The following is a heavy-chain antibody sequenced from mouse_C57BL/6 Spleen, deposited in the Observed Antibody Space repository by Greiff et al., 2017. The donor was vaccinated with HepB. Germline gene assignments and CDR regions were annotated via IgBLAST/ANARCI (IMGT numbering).Heavy chain of an antibody. D-gene: IGHD1-1*01. Sequence: VQLQQPGAELVKPGASVKLSCKASGYTFTSYWMQWVKQRPGQGLEWIGEIDPSDSYTNYNQKFKGKATLTVDTSSSTAYMQLSSLTSEDSAVYYCARLGATVGPYYFDYWGQGTTLTVSS. CDR2: IDPSDSYT. CDR3: ARLGATVGPYYFDY. CDR1: GYTFTSYW. V-gene: IGHV1-50*01. J-gene: IGHJ2*01.